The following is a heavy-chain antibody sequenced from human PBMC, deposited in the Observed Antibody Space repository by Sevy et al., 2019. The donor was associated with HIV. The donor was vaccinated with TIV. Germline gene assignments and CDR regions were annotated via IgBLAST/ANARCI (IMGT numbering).Heavy chain of an antibody. CDR1: EFSFSDYY. D-gene: IGHD6-13*01. CDR3: ARCRVAAADYYFDY. Sequence: WGSLRLSCAVSEFSFSDYYMAWIRQAPGKGLEWVSYISSRSSYTNYADSVKGRFTISRDNAKNSLYLQMNSLRAEDTAVYYCARCRVAAADYYFDYWGQGTLVTVSS. CDR2: ISSRSSYT. J-gene: IGHJ4*02. V-gene: IGHV3-11*06.